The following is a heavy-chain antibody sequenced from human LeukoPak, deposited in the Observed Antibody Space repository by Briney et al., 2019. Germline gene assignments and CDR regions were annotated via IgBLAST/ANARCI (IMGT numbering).Heavy chain of an antibody. V-gene: IGHV3-23*01. Sequence: GGSLRLSCAASGFTFSSYAMSWVRQAPGKGLEWVSAISGSGGSTYYADSVKGRFTISRDNSKNTLYLQMNSLRAEDTAVYYCAKLEAPVVVPAAPLPDYWGEGTLVTVSS. J-gene: IGHJ4*02. CDR1: GFTFSSYA. D-gene: IGHD2-2*01. CDR3: AKLEAPVVVPAAPLPDY. CDR2: ISGSGGST.